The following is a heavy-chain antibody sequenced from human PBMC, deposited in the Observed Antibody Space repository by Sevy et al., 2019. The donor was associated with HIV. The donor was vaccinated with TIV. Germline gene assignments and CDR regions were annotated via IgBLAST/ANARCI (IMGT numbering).Heavy chain of an antibody. Sequence: GGSLRLSCAASGFTFSSYSMNWVRQAPGKGLEWVSYISSSSSTIYYADSVKGRFTISRDNAKNSLYLQMNSLRDEDTAVYYCARDKGCSGGSCYFAFDIWGQGTMVTVSS. V-gene: IGHV3-48*02. CDR1: GFTFSSYS. J-gene: IGHJ3*02. D-gene: IGHD2-15*01. CDR2: ISSSSSTI. CDR3: ARDKGCSGGSCYFAFDI.